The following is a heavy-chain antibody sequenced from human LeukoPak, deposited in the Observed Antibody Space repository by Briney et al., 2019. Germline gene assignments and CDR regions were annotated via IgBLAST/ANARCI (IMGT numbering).Heavy chain of an antibody. V-gene: IGHV3-21*01. D-gene: IGHD3-3*01. Sequence: GGSLRLSCAASGFTFSSYSMNWVRQAPGKGLEWVSSISSSSSYIYYADSVKGRFTISRDNAKNSLYLQMNSLRAEDTAVYYFARAPSVLRFLEWLNYFDYWGQGTLVTVSS. CDR2: ISSSSSYI. CDR1: GFTFSSYS. J-gene: IGHJ4*02. CDR3: ARAPSVLRFLEWLNYFDY.